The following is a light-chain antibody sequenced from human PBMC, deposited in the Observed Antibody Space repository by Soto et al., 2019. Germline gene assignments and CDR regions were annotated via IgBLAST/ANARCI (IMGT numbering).Light chain of an antibody. CDR1: SSNIGSNT. V-gene: IGLV1-44*01. Sequence: QSVLTQPPSASGTPWQRVTISCSGSSSNIGSNTVNWYQQLPGTAPKLLIYSNNQRPSGVPDRFSGSKSGTSASLAISGLQSEDEADYYCAAWDDSLNGRVFGTGTKLTVL. J-gene: IGLJ1*01. CDR3: AAWDDSLNGRV. CDR2: SNN.